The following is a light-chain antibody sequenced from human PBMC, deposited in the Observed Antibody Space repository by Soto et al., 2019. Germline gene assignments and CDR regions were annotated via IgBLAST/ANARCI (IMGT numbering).Light chain of an antibody. CDR1: SSNIGAGYD. Sequence: QSVLTQPPSVSGVPGQRVTISCTGSSSNIGAGYDVHWYQQLPGTAPKLLIYGNSNRPSGVPDRFSGSKSGTSASLAITGLQAEDEADYYCQSYDSSLSGSKFGGGTKVTVL. V-gene: IGLV1-40*01. J-gene: IGLJ2*01. CDR3: QSYDSSLSGSK. CDR2: GNS.